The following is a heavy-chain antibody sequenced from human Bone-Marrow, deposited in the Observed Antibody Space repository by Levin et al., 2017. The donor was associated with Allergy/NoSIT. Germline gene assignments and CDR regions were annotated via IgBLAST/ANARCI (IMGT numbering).Heavy chain of an antibody. Sequence: GGSLRLSCAASGFTFDDYTMHWVRQAPGKGLEWVSLISWDGGSTYYADSVKGRFTISRDNSKNSLYLQMNSLRTEDTALYYCAKEMGSGWYMDVDYWGQGTLVTVSS. CDR1: GFTFDDYT. J-gene: IGHJ4*02. D-gene: IGHD6-19*01. CDR2: ISWDGGST. V-gene: IGHV3-43*01. CDR3: AKEMGSGWYMDVDY.